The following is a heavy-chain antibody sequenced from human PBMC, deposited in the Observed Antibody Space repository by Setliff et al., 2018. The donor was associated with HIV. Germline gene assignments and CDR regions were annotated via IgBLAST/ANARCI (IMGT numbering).Heavy chain of an antibody. CDR3: AKVWSGLEY. CDR2: IKEDGSET. J-gene: IGHJ4*02. Sequence: GGSLRLSCAASGFTFSSSWMSWVRQAPGKGLEWVANIKEDGSETYYVDSVEGRFTISRDNAKNSLYLQMNSLRADDTAVYYCAKVWSGLEYWGQGTLVTVSS. CDR1: GFTFSSSW. D-gene: IGHD3-3*01. V-gene: IGHV3-7*01.